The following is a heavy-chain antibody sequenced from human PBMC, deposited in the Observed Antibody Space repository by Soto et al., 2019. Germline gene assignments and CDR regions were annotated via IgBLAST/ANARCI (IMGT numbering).Heavy chain of an antibody. Sequence: ASVKVSCKASGYTFTSYAMHWVRQPPGQRLEWMGWINAGNGNTKYSQKFQGRVTITRDTSASTAYIELSSLRSEDTAVYYCARDRAAASPLDYRGKGPLVTVSS. CDR2: INAGNGNT. J-gene: IGHJ4*02. V-gene: IGHV1-3*01. CDR3: ARDRAAASPLDY. D-gene: IGHD6-13*01. CDR1: GYTFTSYA.